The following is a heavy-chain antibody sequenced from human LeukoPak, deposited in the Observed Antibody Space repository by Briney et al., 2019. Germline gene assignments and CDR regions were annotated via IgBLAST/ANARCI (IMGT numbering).Heavy chain of an antibody. Sequence: GGSLRLSCAASEFTFRSYEMNWVRQAPGKGLEWISYISSTGNTIYYVDSVQGRFTISRDNAKNSLYLQMNSLRAEDTAVYYCARGRYCSGHNCYFDYWGQGTLVTVSS. CDR3: ARGRYCSGHNCYFDY. D-gene: IGHD2-15*01. J-gene: IGHJ4*02. CDR2: ISSTGNTI. V-gene: IGHV3-48*03. CDR1: EFTFRSYE.